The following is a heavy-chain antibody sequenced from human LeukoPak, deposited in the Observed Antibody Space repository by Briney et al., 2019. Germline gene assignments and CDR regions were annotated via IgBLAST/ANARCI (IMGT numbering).Heavy chain of an antibody. CDR3: ARAGSYYYYGMDV. Sequence: GASVKVSCKASGYTFTNYGVSWVRQAPGQGLEWMGWISAYNGNANYAQKLQGRVTMTTDTSTSTAYMELRSLRSDDTAVYYCARAGSYYYYGMDVWGQGTTVTVSS. D-gene: IGHD5-12*01. V-gene: IGHV1-18*01. CDR2: ISAYNGNA. J-gene: IGHJ6*02. CDR1: GYTFTNYG.